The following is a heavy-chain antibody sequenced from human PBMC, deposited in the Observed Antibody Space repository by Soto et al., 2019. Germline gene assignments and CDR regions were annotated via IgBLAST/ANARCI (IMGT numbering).Heavy chain of an antibody. V-gene: IGHV1-8*01. CDR1: GYTFTSYD. D-gene: IGHD3-3*01. Sequence: QVQLVQSGAEVKKPGASVKVSCKASGYTFTSYDINLVRQATGQGLEWMGWMNPNSGNTGYAQKFQGRVTMTRNTSIGTAYMELSSLRSEDTAVYYCARGPYDFWGGYGDYWGQGALVTVS. J-gene: IGHJ4*02. CDR3: ARGPYDFWGGYGDY. CDR2: MNPNSGNT.